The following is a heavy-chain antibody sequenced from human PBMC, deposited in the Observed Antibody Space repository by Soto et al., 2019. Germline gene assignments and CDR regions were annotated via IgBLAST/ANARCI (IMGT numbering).Heavy chain of an antibody. CDR1: GFNFDDYA. J-gene: IGHJ4*02. Sequence: GGSLRLSCAASGFNFDDYAMHWVRQAPGKGLEWVSGISWNSGSIGYADSVKGRFTISRDNAKNSLYLQMNSLRAEDTALYYCARGYCSGGSCYSRIDYWGQGTLVPVSS. CDR3: ARGYCSGGSCYSRIDY. V-gene: IGHV3-9*01. D-gene: IGHD2-15*01. CDR2: ISWNSGSI.